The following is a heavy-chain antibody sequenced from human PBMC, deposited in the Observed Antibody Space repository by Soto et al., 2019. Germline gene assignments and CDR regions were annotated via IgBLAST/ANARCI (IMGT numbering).Heavy chain of an antibody. Sequence: ASPKASCKTSGYSFSNNAIHWVRQAPGQRLEWMGWINGGNANTKYSEKFQDRVTITKDTSASTAYMEISSLRSEDTAVYYCATIFGVAFDYWGQGSLVTVSS. CDR2: INGGNANT. J-gene: IGHJ4*02. CDR1: GYSFSNNA. D-gene: IGHD3-3*01. V-gene: IGHV1-3*01. CDR3: ATIFGVAFDY.